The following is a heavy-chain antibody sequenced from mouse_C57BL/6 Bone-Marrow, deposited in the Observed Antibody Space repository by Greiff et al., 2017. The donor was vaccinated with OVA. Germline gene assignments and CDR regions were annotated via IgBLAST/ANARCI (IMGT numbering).Heavy chain of an antibody. J-gene: IGHJ1*03. CDR3: ARDRGYYYGSSYYWYFDV. CDR2: ISDGGSYT. V-gene: IGHV5-4*01. Sequence: EVQRVESGGGLVKPGGSLKLSCAASGFTFSSYAMSWVRQTPETRLEWVATISDGGSYTYYPDNVKGRFTISRDNAKNNLYLQMSHLKSEDTAMYYCARDRGYYYGSSYYWYFDVWGTGTTVTVSS. CDR1: GFTFSSYA. D-gene: IGHD1-1*01.